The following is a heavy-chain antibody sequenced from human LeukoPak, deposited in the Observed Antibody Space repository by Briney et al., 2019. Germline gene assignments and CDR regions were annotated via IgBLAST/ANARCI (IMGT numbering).Heavy chain of an antibody. J-gene: IGHJ4*02. CDR3: ARVWLCGGDCYHFDY. D-gene: IGHD2-21*02. CDR1: GYTFTGYY. Sequence: GASVKVSYKASGYTFTGYYMHWVRQAPGQGLEWMGWINPNSGGTNYAQKFQGRVTMTRDTSISTAYMELSRLRSDDTAVYYCARVWLCGGDCYHFDYWGQGTLVTVSS. CDR2: INPNSGGT. V-gene: IGHV1-2*02.